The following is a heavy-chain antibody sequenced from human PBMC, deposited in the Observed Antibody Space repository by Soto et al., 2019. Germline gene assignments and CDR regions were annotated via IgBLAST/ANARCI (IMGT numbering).Heavy chain of an antibody. CDR3: ARHNGNEEQERPRAGNLLFDY. J-gene: IGHJ4*02. V-gene: IGHV4-39*01. Sequence: QLQLQESGPGLVKPSETLSLTCTVSGGSISSSSYYWGWIRQPPGKGLEWIGSIYYSGSTYYNPSLKSRVTISVDTSKNQFSLKLSSVTAADTAVYYCARHNGNEEQERPRAGNLLFDYWGQGTLVTVSS. CDR2: IYYSGST. CDR1: GGSISSSSYY. D-gene: IGHD1-1*01.